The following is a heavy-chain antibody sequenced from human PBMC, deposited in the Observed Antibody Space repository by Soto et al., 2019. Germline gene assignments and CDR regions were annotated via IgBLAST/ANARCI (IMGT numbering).Heavy chain of an antibody. D-gene: IGHD6-6*01. CDR2: IYYSGST. V-gene: IGHV4-31*03. J-gene: IGHJ5*02. CDR3: ARSHSSSSVVYNWFDP. CDR1: GGSISSGGHY. Sequence: SETLSLTCTVSGGSISSGGHYWSWIRQHPGKGLEWIGYIYYSGSTYYNPSLKSRVTISVDTSKNQFSLKLSSVTAADTAVYYCARSHSSSSVVYNWFDPWGQGTLVTVSS.